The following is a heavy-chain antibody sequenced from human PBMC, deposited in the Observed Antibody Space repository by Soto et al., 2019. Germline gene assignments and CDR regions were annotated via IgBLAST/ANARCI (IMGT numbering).Heavy chain of an antibody. CDR1: GGSISSTDW. D-gene: IGHD1-26*01. CDR3: ASSKSGGSYYFDY. J-gene: IGHJ4*02. V-gene: IGHV4-4*02. CDR2: IYHGGST. Sequence: QVQLQKSGPGLVKPSGTLSLTCAVSGGSISSTDWWSWVRQPPGKGLEWIGEIYHGGSTNYNPSLKSRVTISVDRSKNQFSLKLPSVTAADTAVYYCASSKSGGSYYFDYWGQGTLVTVSS.